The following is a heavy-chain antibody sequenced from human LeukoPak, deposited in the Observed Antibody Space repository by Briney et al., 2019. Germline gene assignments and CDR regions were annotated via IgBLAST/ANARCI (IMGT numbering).Heavy chain of an antibody. D-gene: IGHD3-22*01. CDR3: ARDLFYKKDSSGYG. CDR2: IIPIFGTA. Sequence: GASVKVSCKASGGTLSSYAISWVRQAPGQGLEWMGGIIPIFGTANYAQKFQGRVTITADESTSTAYMELSSLRSEDTAVYYCARDLFYKKDSSGYGWGQGTLVTVSS. CDR1: GGTLSSYA. V-gene: IGHV1-69*13. J-gene: IGHJ4*02.